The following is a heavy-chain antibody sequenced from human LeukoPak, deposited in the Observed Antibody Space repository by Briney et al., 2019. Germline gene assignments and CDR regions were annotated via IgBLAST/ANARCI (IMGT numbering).Heavy chain of an antibody. J-gene: IGHJ6*03. V-gene: IGHV3-48*01. CDR3: ARGRKTSSGSPYYYYMDV. Sequence: PGGSLRLSCAASGFTFSSYSMNWVRQAPGKGLEWVSYISSSSSTIYYADSVKGRFTISRDNAKNSLYLQMNSLRAEDTAVYYCARGRKTSSGSPYYYYMDVWGKGTTVTVSS. D-gene: IGHD3-10*01. CDR1: GFTFSSYS. CDR2: ISSSSSTI.